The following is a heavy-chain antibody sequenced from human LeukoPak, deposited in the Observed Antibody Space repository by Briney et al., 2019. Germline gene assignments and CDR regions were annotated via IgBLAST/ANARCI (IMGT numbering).Heavy chain of an antibody. D-gene: IGHD1-14*01. J-gene: IGHJ4*02. V-gene: IGHV3-7*01. Sequence: PGGSLRLSCAASGFTFDSYWMSWVRQAPGKGLEGVANIKQDGNEKYYVDSVKGRFTIYRDNAENSLYLQMNSLRAEDTAVYYCTRDPLTQNDYWGQGTLVTVSS. CDR2: IKQDGNEK. CDR3: TRDPLTQNDY. CDR1: GFTFDSYW.